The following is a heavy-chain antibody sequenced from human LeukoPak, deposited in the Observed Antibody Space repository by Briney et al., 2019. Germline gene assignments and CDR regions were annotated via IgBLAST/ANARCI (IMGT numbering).Heavy chain of an antibody. Sequence: ASVKVSCKASGYTFTGYYMHWVRQAPGQGLEWMGRINPNSGGTNYAQKFQGRVTMTRDTSISTAYMELSRLRSDDTAVYYCARLRRDGYNYYFDFWGQGTLVTVSS. CDR2: INPNSGGT. V-gene: IGHV1-2*06. CDR1: GYTFTGYY. D-gene: IGHD5-24*01. CDR3: ARLRRDGYNYYFDF. J-gene: IGHJ4*02.